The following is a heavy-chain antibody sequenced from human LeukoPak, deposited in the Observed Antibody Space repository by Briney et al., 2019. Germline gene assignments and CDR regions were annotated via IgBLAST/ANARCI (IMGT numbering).Heavy chain of an antibody. Sequence: GGSLRLSCAASGFTFSSYSMNWVRQAPGKGLEWVSSISSSSSYIYYADSVKGRFTISRDNAKSSLYLQMNSLRAEDTAVYYCAKDRDWNPQTNVDYWGQGTLVTVSS. CDR2: ISSSSSYI. J-gene: IGHJ4*02. CDR1: GFTFSSYS. D-gene: IGHD1-1*01. V-gene: IGHV3-21*01. CDR3: AKDRDWNPQTNVDY.